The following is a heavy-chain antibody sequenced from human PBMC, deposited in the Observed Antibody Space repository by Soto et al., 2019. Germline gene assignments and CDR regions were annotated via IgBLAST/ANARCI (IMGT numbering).Heavy chain of an antibody. CDR1: GFTFSSYG. Sequence: GGSLRLSCAASGFTFSSYGMHWVRQAPGKGLEWVAVIWYDGSNKYYADYVKGRFTISRDNSKNTLYLQLNSLRAEDTAVYYCSSYPVISAATPGWEYYYYGMDVRGQGTTVTVSS. CDR2: IWYDGSNK. CDR3: SSYPVISAATPGWEYYYYGMDV. J-gene: IGHJ6*02. D-gene: IGHD6-13*01. V-gene: IGHV3-33*01.